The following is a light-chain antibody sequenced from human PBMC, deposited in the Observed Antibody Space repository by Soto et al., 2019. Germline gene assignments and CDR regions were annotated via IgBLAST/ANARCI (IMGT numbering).Light chain of an antibody. V-gene: IGKV3-20*01. CDR3: QEYGSSPYT. Sequence: EIVLTQSPGTLSLSPGERATLSCRASQSVSSSYLAWYQQKPGQAPRLLIYGASSRATGIPDRFSGSGSGPDFTLTISRLEPADFAVYYCQEYGSSPYTFGQGTKLEIK. J-gene: IGKJ2*01. CDR2: GAS. CDR1: QSVSSSY.